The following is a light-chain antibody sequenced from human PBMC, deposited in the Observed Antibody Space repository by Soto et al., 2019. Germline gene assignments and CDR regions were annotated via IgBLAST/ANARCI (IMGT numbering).Light chain of an antibody. Sequence: EIVLTQSPGTLSLSPWERATLSCRASQSVSSRYLAWYQQKPGQAPRLLISGASTRASGIPDRFSGSGYGTDFTLTISRLAPEDVAVYYWKQYGNARWSFDQGPKVEIK. CDR2: GAS. CDR3: KQYGNARWS. V-gene: IGKV3-20*01. J-gene: IGKJ1*01. CDR1: QSVSSRY.